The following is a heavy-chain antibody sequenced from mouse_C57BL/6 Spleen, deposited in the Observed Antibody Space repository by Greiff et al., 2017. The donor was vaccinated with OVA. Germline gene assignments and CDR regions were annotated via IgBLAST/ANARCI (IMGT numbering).Heavy chain of an antibody. Sequence: QVQLQQSGPELVKPGASVKISCKASGYAFSSSWMNWVKQRPGKGLEWIGRIYPGDGDTNYNGKFKGKATLTADKSSSTAYMQLSSLTSEDSAVYFCARGPQLENFDYWGQGTTLTVSS. J-gene: IGHJ2*01. CDR3: ARGPQLENFDY. V-gene: IGHV1-82*01. CDR1: GYAFSSSW. CDR2: IYPGDGDT.